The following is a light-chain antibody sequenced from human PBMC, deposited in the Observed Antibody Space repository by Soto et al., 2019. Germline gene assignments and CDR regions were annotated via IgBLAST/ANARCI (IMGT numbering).Light chain of an antibody. CDR1: MRDVGAYNL. J-gene: IGLJ3*02. CDR2: EVR. Sequence: QSVLTQPASVSGSAGQSITISCSGTMRDVGAYNLVSWYQQHPGTAPKLIIYEVRNRPSGISSRFSGSRSGNTASLTTSGLQSEDEGDYYCIAYTARSTLVFGGGTKVTVL. CDR3: IAYTARSTLV. V-gene: IGLV2-14*01.